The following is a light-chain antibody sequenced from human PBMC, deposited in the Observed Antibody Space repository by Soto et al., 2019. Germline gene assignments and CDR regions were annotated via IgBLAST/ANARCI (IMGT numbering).Light chain of an antibody. CDR2: DAS. CDR1: QSISSW. CDR3: QQYNRYLYT. V-gene: IGKV1-5*01. Sequence: DIQMTQSPSTLSASVGDRVTITCRASQSISSWLAWYQQKPGKAPKLLIYDASSLESGVPSRFSGSGSGTQFTLTIRSRHSDDCATYYCQQYNRYLYTFGQGTKLEIK. J-gene: IGKJ2*01.